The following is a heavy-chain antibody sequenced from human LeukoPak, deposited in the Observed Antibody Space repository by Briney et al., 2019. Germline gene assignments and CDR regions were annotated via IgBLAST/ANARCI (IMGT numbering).Heavy chain of an antibody. J-gene: IGHJ4*02. CDR2: LIENGATT. Sequence: GGSLRLSCAASGFTFSSHAMSWVRRAPGKGLEWVSGLIENGATTYYADSVKGRFTISRDNSRNTMYLQLNSLRVEDTAVYYCVKDYQVGNSPAFGDYWGQGTLVTISS. V-gene: IGHV3-23*01. D-gene: IGHD1-26*01. CDR3: VKDYQVGNSPAFGDY. CDR1: GFTFSSHA.